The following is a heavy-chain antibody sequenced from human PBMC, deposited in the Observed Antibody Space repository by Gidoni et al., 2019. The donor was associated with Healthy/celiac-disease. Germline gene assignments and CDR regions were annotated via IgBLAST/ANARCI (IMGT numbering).Heavy chain of an antibody. CDR1: GFTVSSNY. Sequence: EVQLVESGGGLVQPGGSLRLSCAASGFTVSSNYISWVRQAPGKVLEWVSVIYSGGSTYYADSVKGRFTISRDNSKNTLYLQMNSLRAEDTAVYYCARDRRFGELLGYYYGMDVWGQGTTVTVSS. CDR2: IYSGGST. V-gene: IGHV3-66*01. D-gene: IGHD3-10*01. CDR3: ARDRRFGELLGYYYGMDV. J-gene: IGHJ6*02.